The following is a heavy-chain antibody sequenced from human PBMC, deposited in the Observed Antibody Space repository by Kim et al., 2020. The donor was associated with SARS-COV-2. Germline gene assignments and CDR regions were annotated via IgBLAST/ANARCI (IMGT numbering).Heavy chain of an antibody. V-gene: IGHV7-4-1*02. D-gene: IGHD6-19*01. CDR1: GYTFTRYA. CDR2: INTNTGNP. CDR3: ARDDSSGWLSGLLPFDY. Sequence: ASVKVSCKASGYTFTRYAMNWVRQAPGQGLEWMGWINTNTGNPTYAQGFTGRFVFSLETSVSTAYLQISSLKAEDTAVYYCARDDSSGWLSGLLPFDYWGQGTLVTVSS. J-gene: IGHJ4*02.